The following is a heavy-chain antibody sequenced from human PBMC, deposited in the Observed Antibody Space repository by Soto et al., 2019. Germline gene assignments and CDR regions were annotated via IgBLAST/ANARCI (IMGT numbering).Heavy chain of an antibody. V-gene: IGHV3-23*01. CDR3: GKGRSYYYYYGVDV. D-gene: IGHD1-26*01. Sequence: GGSLRLSCAGSGFTFSTYAMSWVRQAPGKGLEWVSTISGSGGKSYYADSVKGRFTISRDNSKNTLYLQMNSLRAEDTAVYYCGKGRSYYYYYGVDVWGQGTTVTVSS. CDR2: ISGSGGKS. CDR1: GFTFSTYA. J-gene: IGHJ6*02.